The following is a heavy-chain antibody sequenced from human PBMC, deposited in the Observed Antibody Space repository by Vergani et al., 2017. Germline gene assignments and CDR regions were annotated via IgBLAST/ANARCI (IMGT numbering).Heavy chain of an antibody. V-gene: IGHV3-33*06. CDR2: IWYDGSNK. CDR3: VKTRPSAGMLRGDVP. Sequence: QVQLVESEGGVVQPGRSLTLSCVASGFTFSSHGMHWVRQAPGKGLEWVAVIWYDGSNKYYGDSVKGRFTISRDNSKNTLYLQMNSLRVEDTAVYYCVKTRPSAGMLRGDVPWGQGTLVTVSS. CDR1: GFTFSSHG. D-gene: IGHD3-10*01. J-gene: IGHJ5*02.